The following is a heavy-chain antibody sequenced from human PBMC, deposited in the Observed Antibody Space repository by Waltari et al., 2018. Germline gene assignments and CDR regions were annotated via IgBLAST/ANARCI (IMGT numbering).Heavy chain of an antibody. J-gene: IGHJ4*02. V-gene: IGHV3-30*02. CDR3: AKGKIGQQLVRDFDY. CDR1: GFIFGNYA. D-gene: IGHD6-13*01. CDR2: IRYDGSNE. Sequence: VQLVESGGGVVQPGGSMRLACAASGFIFGNYAMHWVRQAPGKGLEWSSCIRYDGSNEYYADSVKGRFTISRDNSKNTLYLQMNSLRAEDTAVYYCAKGKIGQQLVRDFDYWGQGTLVTVSS.